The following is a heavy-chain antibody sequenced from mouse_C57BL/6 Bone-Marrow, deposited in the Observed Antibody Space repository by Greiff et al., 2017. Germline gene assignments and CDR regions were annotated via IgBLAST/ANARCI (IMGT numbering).Heavy chain of an antibody. CDR1: GYAFSSYW. D-gene: IGHD1-1*01. CDR3: ARRDCYGSSFFDY. V-gene: IGHV1-80*01. J-gene: IGHJ2*01. CDR2: IYPGDGDT. Sequence: QVQLQQSGAELVKPGASVKISCKASGYAFSSYWMNWVKQRPGKGLEWIGQIYPGDGDTNYNGKFKGKATLTADKSSSTAYMQLISLTSEDSAVYFCARRDCYGSSFFDYWGQGTTLTVSS.